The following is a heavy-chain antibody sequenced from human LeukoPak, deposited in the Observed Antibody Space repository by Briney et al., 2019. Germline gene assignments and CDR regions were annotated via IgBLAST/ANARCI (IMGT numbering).Heavy chain of an antibody. D-gene: IGHD4-17*01. CDR1: GFTFDDYG. V-gene: IGHV3-20*04. Sequence: RPGGSLRLSCAASGFTFDDYGMSWVRQAPGKGLEWVSGINWNGGSTGYADSVKGRFTISRDNAKNSLYLQMNSLRAEDTALYYSARGLSDYGDYRTPDDYWGQGTLVTVSS. CDR2: INWNGGST. J-gene: IGHJ4*02. CDR3: ARGLSDYGDYRTPDDY.